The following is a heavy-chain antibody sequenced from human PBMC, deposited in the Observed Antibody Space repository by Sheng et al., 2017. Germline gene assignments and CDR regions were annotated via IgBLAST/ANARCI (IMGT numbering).Heavy chain of an antibody. CDR3: ARIFGNSASVTYYYGMDV. V-gene: IGHV1-69*01. CDR2: IVPAFGTT. CDR1: GGAFGTYP. J-gene: IGHJ6*02. D-gene: IGHD3-16*01. Sequence: QVQLVQSGAEAKKPGSSVKVSYKASGGAFGTYPIGWVRQAPAQGLEWMGGIVPAFGTTKYAQKFQGRVTITADASTNIAYMELRSLKSEDTAVYFCARIFGNSASVTYYYGMDVWG.